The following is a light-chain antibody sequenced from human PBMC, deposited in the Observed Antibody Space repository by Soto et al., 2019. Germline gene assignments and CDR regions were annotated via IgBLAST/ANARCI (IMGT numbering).Light chain of an antibody. CDR2: EVS. CDR1: SSDVGGYNY. CDR3: SSYAGSNNVV. J-gene: IGLJ2*01. V-gene: IGLV2-8*01. Sequence: QSALTPPPSASGSPGQSVTISCTGTSSDVGGYNYVSWYQQHPGKAPKLMIYEVSKRPSGVPDRFSGSKSGNTASLTVSGLQAEEEADDYCSSYAGSNNVVFGGGTKRTVL.